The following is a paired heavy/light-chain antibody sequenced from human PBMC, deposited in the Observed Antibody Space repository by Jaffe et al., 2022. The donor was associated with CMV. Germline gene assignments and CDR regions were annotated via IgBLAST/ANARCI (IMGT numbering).Heavy chain of an antibody. V-gene: IGHV2-5*02. D-gene: IGHD3-16*02. J-gene: IGHJ5*02. CDR1: GFSLSTSGVG. CDR3: AHRRRITSQNIVIADNWFDP. Sequence: QITLKESGPTLVKPTQTLTLTCTFSGFSLSTSGVGVGWIRQPPGKALEWLALIYWDDDKRYSPSLKSRLTITKDTSKNQVVLTMTNMDPVDTATYYCAHRRRITSQNIVIADNWFDPWGQGTLVTVSS. CDR2: IYWDDDK.
Light chain of an antibody. CDR2: YDS. J-gene: IGLJ2*01. CDR3: QVWDSSSDLVV. CDR1: NIGSKS. V-gene: IGLV3-21*04. Sequence: SYVLTQPPSVSVAPGKTARITCGGNNIGSKSVHWYQQKPGQAPVLVIYYDSDRPSGIPERFSGSNSGNTATLTISRVEAGDEADYYCQVWDSSSDLVVFGGGTKLTVL.